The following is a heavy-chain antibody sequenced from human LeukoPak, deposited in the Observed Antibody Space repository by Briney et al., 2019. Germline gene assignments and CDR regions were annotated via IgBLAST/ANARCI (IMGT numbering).Heavy chain of an antibody. CDR2: IFYSGTT. V-gene: IGHV4-39*01. CDR3: ARQGSSMSVNWFDP. D-gene: IGHD6-13*01. CDR1: GGSISSAGYY. Sequence: SETLSLTCTISGGSISSAGYYWGWIRQSPGKGLEWIGSIFYSGTTYYNPSLESRVAISVDTSKNQFSLRLTPVTAADTAVYYCARQGSSMSVNWFDPWGQGAPVTVSS. J-gene: IGHJ5*02.